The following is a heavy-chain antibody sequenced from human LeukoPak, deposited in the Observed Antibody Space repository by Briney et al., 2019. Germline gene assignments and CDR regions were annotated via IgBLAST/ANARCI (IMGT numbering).Heavy chain of an antibody. V-gene: IGHV4-59*01. J-gene: IGHJ4*02. CDR2: IYYSGST. Sequence: SETLSLTCAVYGGSFSGYYWSWIRQPPGKGLEWIGYIYYSGSTNYNPSLKSRVTISVDTSKNQFSLKLSSVTAADTAVYYCARARRELPNYFDYWGQGTLVTVSS. CDR1: GGSFSGYY. D-gene: IGHD1-7*01. CDR3: ARARRELPNYFDY.